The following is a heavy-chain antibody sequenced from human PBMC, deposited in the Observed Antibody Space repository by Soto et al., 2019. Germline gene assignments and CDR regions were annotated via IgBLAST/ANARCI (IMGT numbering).Heavy chain of an antibody. J-gene: IGHJ4*02. Sequence: QVQLVQSGAEVKEPGASVKVSCKASGYTFTSYGLNWVRQAPGQGLEWMGWISAYNGNTNYAQKFQGRVTVTTDASTSTSYMGLRSLRSDDTAVYYCARSGRSGYYLDSWGQGTLVTVSA. CDR3: ARSGRSGYYLDS. CDR1: GYTFTSYG. V-gene: IGHV1-18*01. CDR2: ISAYNGNT. D-gene: IGHD3-3*01.